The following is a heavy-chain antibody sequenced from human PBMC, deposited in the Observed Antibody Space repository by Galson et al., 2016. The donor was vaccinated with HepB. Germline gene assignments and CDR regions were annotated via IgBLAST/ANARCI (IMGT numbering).Heavy chain of an antibody. D-gene: IGHD2-8*01. CDR3: ARNGVGLRPGYQFDP. V-gene: IGHV4-4*02. CDR1: VDSISSTYW. J-gene: IGHJ5*02. CDR2: IHHGTT. Sequence: SETLSLTCAVSVDSISSTYWWTWVRQPPRKGLEWIGEIHHGTTHYNPSLKSRVTISVDKSKNQFSLMLTSVTDADTAVYYCARNGVGLRPGYQFDPWGQGTLVTVSS.